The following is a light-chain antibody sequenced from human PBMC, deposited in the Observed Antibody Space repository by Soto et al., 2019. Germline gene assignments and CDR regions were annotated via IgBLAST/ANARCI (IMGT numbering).Light chain of an antibody. CDR3: QQYGSSSYT. J-gene: IGKJ2*01. V-gene: IGKV3-20*01. Sequence: EIVLTQSPGTLSLSPGERATLSCRASESISSSYLAWYQQKPGQAPRLLIYAASSRATGIPDRFSGSGSGTDFTITISRLEAEDFAVYYCQQYGSSSYTFGLGTKLEIK. CDR2: AAS. CDR1: ESISSSY.